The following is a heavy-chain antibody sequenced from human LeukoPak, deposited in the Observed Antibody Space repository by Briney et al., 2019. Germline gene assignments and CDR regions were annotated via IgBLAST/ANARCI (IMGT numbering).Heavy chain of an antibody. CDR3: ARHIVGATTFAFDI. Sequence: PSETLSLTCAVYGGSFSGYYWSWIRQPPGKGLEWIGEINHSGSTNYNPSLKSRVTMSVDTSKNQFSLKLSSVTAADAAVYYCARHIVGATTFAFDIWGQGTMVTVSS. CDR2: INHSGST. CDR1: GGSFSGYY. J-gene: IGHJ3*02. V-gene: IGHV4-34*01. D-gene: IGHD1-26*01.